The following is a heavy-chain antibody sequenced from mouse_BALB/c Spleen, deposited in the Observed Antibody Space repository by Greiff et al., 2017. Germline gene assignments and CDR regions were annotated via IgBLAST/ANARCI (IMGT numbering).Heavy chain of an antibody. CDR1: GFTFSSYG. CDR2: ISSGGSYT. V-gene: IGHV5-6*01. Sequence: EVKVVESGGDLVKPGGSLKLSCAASGFTFSSYGMSWVRQTPDKRLEWVATISSGGSYTYYPDSVKGRFTISRDNAKNTLYLQMSSLKSEDTAMYYCARQGGNWFAYWGQGTLVTVSA. J-gene: IGHJ3*01. CDR3: ARQGGNWFAY.